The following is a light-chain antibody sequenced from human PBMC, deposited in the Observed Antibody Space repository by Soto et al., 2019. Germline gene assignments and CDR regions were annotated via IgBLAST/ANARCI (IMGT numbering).Light chain of an antibody. CDR1: QSVSSN. CDR2: GAS. Sequence: RVMTQSPATLSVSPGERATLSCRASQSVSSNLAWYQQKPGQAPRLLIYGASLRATGVPARFSGSGSGTDFTLTISSLQSEDFAIYYCQQYNNWPSMYTFGQGTKLEIK. V-gene: IGKV3-15*01. J-gene: IGKJ2*01. CDR3: QQYNNWPSMYT.